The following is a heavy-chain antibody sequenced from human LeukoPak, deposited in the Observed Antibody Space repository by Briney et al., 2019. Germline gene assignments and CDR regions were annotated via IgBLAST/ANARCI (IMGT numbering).Heavy chain of an antibody. CDR2: INWNGGST. V-gene: IGHV3-20*04. CDR1: GFTFDDYG. Sequence: PGGSLRLSCAASGFTFDDYGMSWGRQAPGKGVEGGSGINWNGGSTVYADSVKGRFAISRDNAKNSLYLQMNSLRAEDTALYYCAREGVNNNWFDPWGQGTLVTVSS. CDR3: AREGVNNNWFDP. J-gene: IGHJ5*02. D-gene: IGHD3-16*01.